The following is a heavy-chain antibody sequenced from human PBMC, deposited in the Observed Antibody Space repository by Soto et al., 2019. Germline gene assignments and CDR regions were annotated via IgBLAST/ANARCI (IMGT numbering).Heavy chain of an antibody. V-gene: IGHV4-31*03. Sequence: PQPLSPTCTVSGGSISRGGYYWSWLRQHPGKGLEWIGYIYYSGSTYCNPSLKSRVTISVDTSKNQFSLKLSSVTAADTAVYYCGRSLDPRGQGALVTV. J-gene: IGHJ5*02. CDR3: GRSLDP. CDR1: GGSISRGGYY. D-gene: IGHD3-10*01. CDR2: IYYSGST.